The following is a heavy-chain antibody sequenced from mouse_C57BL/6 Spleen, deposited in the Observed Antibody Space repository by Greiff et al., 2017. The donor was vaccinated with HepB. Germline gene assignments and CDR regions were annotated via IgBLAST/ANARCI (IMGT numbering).Heavy chain of an antibody. CDR1: GYAFSSSW. CDR3: ARYYYGSSYAMDY. Sequence: LVESGPELVKPGASVKISCKASGYAFSSSWMNWVKQRPGKGLEWIGRIYPGDGDTNYNGKFKGKATLTADKSSSTAYMQLSSLTSEDSAVYFCARYYYGSSYAMDYWGQGTSVTVSS. CDR2: IYPGDGDT. D-gene: IGHD1-1*01. J-gene: IGHJ4*01. V-gene: IGHV1-82*01.